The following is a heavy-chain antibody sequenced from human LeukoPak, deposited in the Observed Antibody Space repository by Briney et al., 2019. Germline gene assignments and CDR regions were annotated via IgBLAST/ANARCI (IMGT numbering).Heavy chain of an antibody. D-gene: IGHD6-6*01. Sequence: GGSLRLSCAASGFTFRDFWMHWVRQAPGKGLVWVSRINSDGSNITYADSVKGRFTISRDNAKNTLYLQMNSLGGEDTAAYYCARSRYSTSSGGFDYWGQGILVTVSS. CDR1: GFTFRDFW. CDR2: INSDGSNI. J-gene: IGHJ4*02. CDR3: ARSRYSTSSGGFDY. V-gene: IGHV3-74*01.